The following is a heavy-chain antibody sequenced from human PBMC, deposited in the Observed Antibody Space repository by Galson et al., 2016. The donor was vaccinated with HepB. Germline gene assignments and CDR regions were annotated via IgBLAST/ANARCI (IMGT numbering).Heavy chain of an antibody. CDR2: VDATNSYT. V-gene: IGHV5-10-1*01. D-gene: IGHD7-27*01. Sequence: GAEVKKPGESLRISCYLSGATVTNSWISWVRQVPGKGLEWMGRVDATNSYTFYSPSFQGHVTISADKSINTAYLQWSSLKPSDTAIYFCAETVLTAVGDWFDPWGQGTLVTVSS. CDR1: GATVTNSW. CDR3: AETVLTAVGDWFDP. J-gene: IGHJ5*02.